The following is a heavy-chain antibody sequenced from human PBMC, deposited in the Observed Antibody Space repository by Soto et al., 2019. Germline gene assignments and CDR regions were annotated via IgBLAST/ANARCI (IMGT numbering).Heavy chain of an antibody. J-gene: IGHJ6*02. Sequence: ASVKVSCKASGYTFTGYYMHWVRQAPGQGLEWMGWINPNSGGTNYAQKFQGWVTMTRDTSISTAYMELSRLRSDDTAVYYCAREPIAARYYYGMDVWGQGPTVTVSS. CDR1: GYTFTGYY. CDR3: AREPIAARYYYGMDV. CDR2: INPNSGGT. D-gene: IGHD6-6*01. V-gene: IGHV1-2*04.